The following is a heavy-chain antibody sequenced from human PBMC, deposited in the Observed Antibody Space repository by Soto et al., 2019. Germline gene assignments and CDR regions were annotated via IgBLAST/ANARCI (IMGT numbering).Heavy chain of an antibody. J-gene: IGHJ2*01. CDR3: AKGGTTVTTWYFDL. Sequence: QVQLVESGGGVVQPGRSLRLSCAASGFTFSSYGMHWVRQAPGKGLEWVAVISYDGSNKYYADSVKGRFTISRDNSKNALYLQMNSLRAEDTAVYYGAKGGTTVTTWYFDLWGRGTLVTVSS. D-gene: IGHD4-17*01. CDR2: ISYDGSNK. CDR1: GFTFSSYG. V-gene: IGHV3-30*18.